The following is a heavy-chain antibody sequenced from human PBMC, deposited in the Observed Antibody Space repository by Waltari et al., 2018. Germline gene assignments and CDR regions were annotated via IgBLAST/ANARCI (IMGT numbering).Heavy chain of an antibody. CDR2: TPYSGEGG. CDR3: AKDITEAGASEYMFGLDV. CDR1: GFTFNITG. D-gene: IGHD6-13*01. Sequence: QAQLVESGGGVVQPGRSLRLSCSASGFTFNITGMHTVSQAPGKGPEWVAFTPYSGEGGYYADSVKGRFIISRDNSKNTLSLQMNSLRLEDTALYYCAKDITEAGASEYMFGLDVWGQGTPVIVSS. J-gene: IGHJ6*02. V-gene: IGHV3-30*18.